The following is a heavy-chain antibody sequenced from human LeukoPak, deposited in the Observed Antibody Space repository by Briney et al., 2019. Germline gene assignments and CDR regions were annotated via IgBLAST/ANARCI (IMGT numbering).Heavy chain of an antibody. Sequence: GGSLRLSCAASGFTVSNTYMIWLRQAPGKGLERVSGISGGGNTYNADSVKGRFTISRDISKNTLYLQMNGLRAEDTAVYYCARGLADCGGDCSDYWGQGTLVTVSS. D-gene: IGHD2-21*01. CDR3: ARGLADCGGDCSDY. CDR2: ISGGGNT. J-gene: IGHJ4*02. V-gene: IGHV3-66*02. CDR1: GFTVSNTY.